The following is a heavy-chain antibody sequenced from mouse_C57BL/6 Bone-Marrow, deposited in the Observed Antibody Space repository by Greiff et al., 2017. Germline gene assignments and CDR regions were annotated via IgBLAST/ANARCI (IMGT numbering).Heavy chain of an antibody. CDR1: GYAFTNYL. CDR3: ARWGWLLYWYFDV. Sequence: QVQLQQSGAELVRPGTSVKVSCKASGYAFTNYLIEWVKQRPGQGLEWIGVINPGSGGTNYNGKFKGKATLTAGKSSSTACMQLSSLTSEDSAVYFCARWGWLLYWYFDVWGTGTTVTVSS. CDR2: INPGSGGT. D-gene: IGHD2-3*01. V-gene: IGHV1-54*01. J-gene: IGHJ1*03.